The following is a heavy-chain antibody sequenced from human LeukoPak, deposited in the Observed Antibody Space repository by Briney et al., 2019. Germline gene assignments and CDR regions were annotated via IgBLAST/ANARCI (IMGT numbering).Heavy chain of an antibody. Sequence: GGSLRLSCAASGFSFSTYWMSWFRQAPGKGLEWVANIKQDGSEKYYVDSVKGRFTISRDNARNSLYLQMNSLRAEDTAVYYCARRGTSWYAAVYWGQGTLVTVSS. CDR2: IKQDGSEK. D-gene: IGHD6-13*01. CDR3: ARRGTSWYAAVY. V-gene: IGHV3-7*02. CDR1: GFSFSTYW. J-gene: IGHJ4*02.